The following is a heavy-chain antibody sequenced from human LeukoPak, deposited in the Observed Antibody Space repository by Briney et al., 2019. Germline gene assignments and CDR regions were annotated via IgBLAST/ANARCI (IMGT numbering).Heavy chain of an antibody. Sequence: PGGSLRLSCAASGFTFSSFGMHWVRQAPGKGLVCVAVISYDGSNKYYADSVKGRFTISRDNSKNTLYLQMNSLRAEDTAVYYCAKPLWFGSHSAIDKGDYWGQGNLVTVSS. CDR3: AKPLWFGSHSAIDKGDY. CDR2: ISYDGSNK. CDR1: GFTFSSFG. D-gene: IGHD3-10*01. J-gene: IGHJ4*02. V-gene: IGHV3-30*18.